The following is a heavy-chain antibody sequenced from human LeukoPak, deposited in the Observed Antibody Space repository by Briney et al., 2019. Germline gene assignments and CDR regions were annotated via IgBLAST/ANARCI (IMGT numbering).Heavy chain of an antibody. D-gene: IGHD3-10*01. CDR3: ARDHRSGSGSGTQANDY. V-gene: IGHV3-48*02. CDR2: ITCSSKTI. Sequence: GVSLRLSCAASGFTFSYYSMNWVRQAPGKGLEWVSYITCSSKTIYYADSVKGRFTISRDNAKKSLDLQMNSLRDEDTAVYYCARDHRSGSGSGTQANDYWGQGTLVTVSS. CDR1: GFTFSYYS. J-gene: IGHJ4*02.